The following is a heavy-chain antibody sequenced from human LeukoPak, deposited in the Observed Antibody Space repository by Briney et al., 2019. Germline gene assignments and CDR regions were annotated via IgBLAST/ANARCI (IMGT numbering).Heavy chain of an antibody. D-gene: IGHD3-10*01. CDR2: MNPSSGDT. V-gene: IGHV1-8*02. J-gene: IGHJ3*02. CDR3: ASPLGGSGSSVGAFDI. Sequence: ASVKVSCKASGYTFTSFDINWVRQATGQGPEWMGWMNPSSGDTGYAQKFQGRVTMTRDTSTSTVYMELSSLRSEDTAVYYCASPLGGSGSSVGAFDIWGQGTMVTVSS. CDR1: GYTFTSFD.